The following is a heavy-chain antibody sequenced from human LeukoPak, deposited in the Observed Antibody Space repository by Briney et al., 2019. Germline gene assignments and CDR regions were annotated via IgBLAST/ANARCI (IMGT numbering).Heavy chain of an antibody. J-gene: IGHJ4*02. CDR1: VGTLRSYA. Sequence: SVKVSCKASVGTLRSYAISWVRQAPGQGLEWMGGAIPIFGTATYAQRFQGRVTITTDESRSTAYMELNSLRSDDTAVYYCVREGEPQTFAYWGQGTLVTVSS. V-gene: IGHV1-69*05. CDR2: AIPIFGTA. D-gene: IGHD3-16*01. CDR3: VREGEPQTFAY.